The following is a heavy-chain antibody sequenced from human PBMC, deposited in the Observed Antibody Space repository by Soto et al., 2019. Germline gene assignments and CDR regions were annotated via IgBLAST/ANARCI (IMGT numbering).Heavy chain of an antibody. CDR3: AREGPHPMGGYYFDY. Sequence: SETLSLTCTVSGGSVSSGSYYWSWIRQPPGKGLEWIGYIYYSGSTNYNPSLKSRVTISVDTSRNQFSLKLSSVTAADTAVYYFAREGPHPMGGYYFDYWGQGTLVTVSS. J-gene: IGHJ4*02. CDR2: IYYSGST. CDR1: GGSVSSGSYY. V-gene: IGHV4-61*01. D-gene: IGHD1-26*01.